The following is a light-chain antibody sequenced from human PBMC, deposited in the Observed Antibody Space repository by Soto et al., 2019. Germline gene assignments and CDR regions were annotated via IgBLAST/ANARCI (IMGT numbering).Light chain of an antibody. CDR3: AAWDDSLNGVV. J-gene: IGLJ2*01. Sequence: QSVLTQPPSASGTPGQRVTISCSGSSSNIGSNSVNWYQQLPGTALKLLMYSSNQRPSGVPDRFSGSKSGTPASLAISGLQSEDEADYYCAAWDDSLNGVVFGGGTKLTVL. V-gene: IGLV1-44*01. CDR1: SSNIGSNS. CDR2: SSN.